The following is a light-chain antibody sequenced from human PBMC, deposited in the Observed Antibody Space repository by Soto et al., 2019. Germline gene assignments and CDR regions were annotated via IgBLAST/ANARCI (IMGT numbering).Light chain of an antibody. Sequence: QSALTQPASVSGSPGQSITISCTGTSSDVGSYNLVSWYQQHPGKAPKLMIYEGSKRPSGVSNRFSGSKSGNTASLTISGLQGEDEADYYCCSYAGSVVVFGGGTKLTVL. J-gene: IGLJ2*01. V-gene: IGLV2-23*01. CDR1: SSDVGSYNL. CDR2: EGS. CDR3: CSYAGSVVV.